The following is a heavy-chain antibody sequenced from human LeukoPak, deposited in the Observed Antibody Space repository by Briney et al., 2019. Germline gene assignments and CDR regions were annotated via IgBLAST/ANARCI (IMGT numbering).Heavy chain of an antibody. V-gene: IGHV1-18*01. J-gene: IGHJ4*02. CDR2: ISAYNGNT. CDR3: ARWTTTYLDY. CDR1: GYTFTSYG. Sequence: ASVKVPCKASGYTFTSYGISWVRQAPGQGLEWMGWISAYNGNTNYAQKFQGRVTMTRDTSTSTVYMELSSLRSEDTAVYYCARWTTTYLDYWGQGTLVTVSS. D-gene: IGHD3/OR15-3a*01.